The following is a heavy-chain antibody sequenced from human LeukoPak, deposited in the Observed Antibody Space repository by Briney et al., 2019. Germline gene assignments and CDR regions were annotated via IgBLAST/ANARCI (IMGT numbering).Heavy chain of an antibody. CDR3: AKEGGAAAVAGLFDY. V-gene: IGHV3-23*01. Sequence: GGSLRLSCAASGFTFSSYAMSWVRQAPGKGLEWVSAISGSGGSTYYADSVKGRFTISRDNSKNTVYLQVNSRRAKDTAVYYCAKEGGAAAVAGLFDYWGQGTLVTVSS. CDR2: ISGSGGST. D-gene: IGHD6-19*01. CDR1: GFTFSSYA. J-gene: IGHJ4*02.